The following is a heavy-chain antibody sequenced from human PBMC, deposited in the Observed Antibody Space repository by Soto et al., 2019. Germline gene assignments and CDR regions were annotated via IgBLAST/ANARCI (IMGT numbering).Heavy chain of an antibody. CDR2: IYPGDSDT. CDR1: GYSFTSYW. D-gene: IGHD3-16*01. J-gene: IGHJ6*02. Sequence: GESLKISCKGSGYSFTSYWIGWVHQMPGKGLEWMGIIYPGDSDTRYSPSFQGQVTISADKSISTAYLQWSSLKASDTAMYYCARGAPLWDYYYGMDVWGQGTTVTVSS. CDR3: ARGAPLWDYYYGMDV. V-gene: IGHV5-51*07.